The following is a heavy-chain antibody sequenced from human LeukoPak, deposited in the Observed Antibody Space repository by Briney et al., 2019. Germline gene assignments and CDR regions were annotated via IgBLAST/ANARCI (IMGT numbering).Heavy chain of an antibody. CDR1: GFTVSSNY. V-gene: IGHV3-66*01. D-gene: IGHD3-22*01. Sequence: GGSLRLSCAASGFTVSSNYMSWVRQAPGKGLEWVSVIYSGGSTYYADSVKGRFTISRDNSKNTLYLQMNSLRAEDTAVYYCAREMHYDSSGSSGYYYYYGMDVWGQGTTVTVSS. CDR3: AREMHYDSSGSSGYYYYYGMDV. CDR2: IYSGGST. J-gene: IGHJ6*02.